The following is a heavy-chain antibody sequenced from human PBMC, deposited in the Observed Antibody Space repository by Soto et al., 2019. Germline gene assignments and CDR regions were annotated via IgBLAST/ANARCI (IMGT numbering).Heavy chain of an antibody. J-gene: IGHJ4*02. CDR1: GGSFSGYY. Sequence: SETLSLTCAVYGGSFSGYYWSWIRQPPGKGLEWVGEINHSGSTNYNPSLKSRVTISVDTSKNQFSLKLSSVTAADTAVYYCARGVAAAGKAYFDYWGQGTLVTVSS. CDR2: INHSGST. D-gene: IGHD6-13*01. CDR3: ARGVAAAGKAYFDY. V-gene: IGHV4-34*01.